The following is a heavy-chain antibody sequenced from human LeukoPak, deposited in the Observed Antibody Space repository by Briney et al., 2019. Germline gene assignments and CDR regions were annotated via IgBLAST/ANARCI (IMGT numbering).Heavy chain of an antibody. CDR1: GYTFTGYY. Sequence: GASVMVSCKASGYTFTGYYMHWVRQAPGQGLEWMGWINPNSGGTNYAQKFQGRVTMTRDTSISTAYMELSRLRSDDTAVYYCAREEGKWELLGGGYWGQGTLVTVSS. CDR3: AREEGKWELLGGGY. D-gene: IGHD1-26*01. V-gene: IGHV1-2*02. CDR2: INPNSGGT. J-gene: IGHJ4*02.